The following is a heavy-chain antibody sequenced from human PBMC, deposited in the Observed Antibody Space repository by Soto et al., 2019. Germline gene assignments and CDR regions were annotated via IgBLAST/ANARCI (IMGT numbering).Heavy chain of an antibody. CDR2: IYADGRT. V-gene: IGHV3-53*02. D-gene: IGHD6-19*01. J-gene: IGHJ4*02. CDR1: GFIVSSSY. Sequence: DVQLVETGGGLIQPGRSLRLSCAASGFIVSSSYMTWVRQAPGKGLEWVSVIYADGRTYYADSVKGRFTISRDNSKNTLYLQMNSLSAEDTAVYYCARCGGWYGQYYFDCWGQGTLVTVSS. CDR3: ARCGGWYGQYYFDC.